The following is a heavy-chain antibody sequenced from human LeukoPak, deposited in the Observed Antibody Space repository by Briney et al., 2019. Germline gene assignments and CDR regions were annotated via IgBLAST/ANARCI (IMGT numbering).Heavy chain of an antibody. V-gene: IGHV5-51*01. Sequence: GESLKISCKGSGYSFTSYWIGWVRQMPGKGLEWMGIIYPGDSDTRYSPSFQGQVTISADKSISTAYLQWSSLKASDTAMYYCARQLGYCSSTSCYFQGVDYWGQGTLVTASS. CDR1: GYSFTSYW. J-gene: IGHJ4*02. D-gene: IGHD2-2*01. CDR2: IYPGDSDT. CDR3: ARQLGYCSSTSCYFQGVDY.